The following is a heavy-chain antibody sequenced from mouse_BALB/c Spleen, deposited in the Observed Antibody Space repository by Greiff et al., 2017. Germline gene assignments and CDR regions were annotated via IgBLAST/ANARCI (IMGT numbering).Heavy chain of an antibody. J-gene: IGHJ3*01. V-gene: IGHV1-14*01. CDR2: INPYNDGT. CDR1: GYTFTSYV. Sequence: EVKLMESGPELVKPGASVKMSCKASGYTFTSYVMHWVKQKPGQGLEWIGYINPYNDGTKYNEKFKGKATLTSDKSSSTAYMELSSLTSEDSAVYYCASGDDGYWFAYWGQGTLVTVSA. CDR3: ASGDDGYWFAY. D-gene: IGHD2-3*01.